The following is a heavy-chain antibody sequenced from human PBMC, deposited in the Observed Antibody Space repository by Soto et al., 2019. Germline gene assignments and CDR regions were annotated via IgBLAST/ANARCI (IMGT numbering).Heavy chain of an antibody. D-gene: IGHD5-18*01. CDR3: ARRARYSYGSRGFDY. Sequence: SETLSLTCTVSGGSISSSSYYWGWIRQPPGKGLEWIGSIYYSGSTYYNPSLKSRVTISVDTSKNQFSLKLSSVTAADTAVYYCARRARYSYGSRGFDYWGQGTLVTVSS. J-gene: IGHJ4*02. CDR1: GGSISSSSYY. CDR2: IYYSGST. V-gene: IGHV4-39*01.